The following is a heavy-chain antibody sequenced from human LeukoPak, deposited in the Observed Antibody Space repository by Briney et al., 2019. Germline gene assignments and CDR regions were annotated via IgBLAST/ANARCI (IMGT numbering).Heavy chain of an antibody. V-gene: IGHV1-69*04. CDR3: ARGGNCSSTSCPPYYHYGMDV. D-gene: IGHD2-2*01. CDR1: GGTFSSYA. CDR2: IIPICGIA. Sequence: GGSVKLSCKASGGTFSSYAISWVRQAPGQGLEWMGRIIPICGIANYAQKFQGRVTITADKSTSTAYMELSSLRSEDTAVYYCARGGNCSSTSCPPYYHYGMDVCGQGTTVTVSS. J-gene: IGHJ6*02.